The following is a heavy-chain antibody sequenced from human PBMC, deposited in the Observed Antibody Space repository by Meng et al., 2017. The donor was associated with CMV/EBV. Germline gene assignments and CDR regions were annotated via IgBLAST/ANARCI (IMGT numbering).Heavy chain of an antibody. D-gene: IGHD6-19*01. Sequence: SFCAYYWCWISQPPGKGLEWIGEINHSGRTNYNPSLKSRVTISVDTSKNQFSLKLSSVTAADTAVYYCARWLSLGIAVSGSGYYFDYWGQGTLVTVSS. CDR3: ARWLSLGIAVSGSGYYFDY. CDR1: SFCAYY. J-gene: IGHJ4*02. CDR2: INHSGRT. V-gene: IGHV4-34*01.